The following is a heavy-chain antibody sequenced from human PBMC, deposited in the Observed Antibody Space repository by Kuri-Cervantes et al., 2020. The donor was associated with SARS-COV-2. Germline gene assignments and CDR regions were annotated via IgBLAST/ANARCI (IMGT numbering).Heavy chain of an antibody. Sequence: GESLKISCAASGFTFNNYAMSWVRQAPGKGLEWVSSISSSSSYIYYADSVKGRFTISRDNAKNSLYLQMNSLRAEDTAVYYCARAKMITFGGVIVIRSYYYYMDVWGKGTTVTVSS. J-gene: IGHJ6*03. CDR2: ISSSSSYI. V-gene: IGHV3-21*01. CDR1: GFTFNNYA. D-gene: IGHD3-16*02. CDR3: ARAKMITFGGVIVIRSYYYYMDV.